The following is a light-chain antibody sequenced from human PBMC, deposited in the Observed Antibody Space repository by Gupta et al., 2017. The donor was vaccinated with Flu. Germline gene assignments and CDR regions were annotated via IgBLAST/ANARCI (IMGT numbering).Light chain of an antibody. CDR1: SGSIASNY. Sequence: NFMLTQPHSVSESPGKTVTISCTRSSGSIASNYVQWYQQRPGRSPTTVIYEDNQRPSGVPDRFSGSIDSSSNSASLTISGLETEDEADYYCQSSETSASVIFGGGTKLTVL. J-gene: IGLJ2*01. V-gene: IGLV6-57*01. CDR2: EDN. CDR3: QSSETSASVI.